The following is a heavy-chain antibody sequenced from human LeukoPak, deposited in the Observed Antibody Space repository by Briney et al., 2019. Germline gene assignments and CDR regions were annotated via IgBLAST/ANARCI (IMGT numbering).Heavy chain of an antibody. J-gene: IGHJ5*02. CDR3: AREVDYYGSGSYYSNWFDP. CDR2: ISAYNGNT. D-gene: IGHD3-10*01. V-gene: IGHV1-18*01. CDR1: GYTFTSYG. Sequence: ASVRVSRKASGYTFTSYGISWVRQAPGQGLEWMGWISAYNGNTNYAQKLQGRVTMTTDTSTSTAYMELRSLRSDDTAVYYCAREVDYYGSGSYYSNWFDPWGQGTLVTVSS.